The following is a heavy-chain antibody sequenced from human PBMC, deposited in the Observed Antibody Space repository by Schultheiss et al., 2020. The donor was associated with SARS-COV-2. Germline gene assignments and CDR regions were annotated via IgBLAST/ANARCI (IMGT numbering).Heavy chain of an antibody. V-gene: IGHV3-64*02. D-gene: IGHD6-13*01. CDR1: GFTFSDYA. Sequence: GGSLRLSCSASGFTFSDYAMHWVRQAPGKGLEYVSAINSNGHSPYYADSMKGRFTISRDNSKNTLYLQMGSLRDEDMAVYYCARDRIAAAGRSYYYMDVWGKGTTVTVSS. J-gene: IGHJ6*03. CDR2: INSNGHSP. CDR3: ARDRIAAAGRSYYYMDV.